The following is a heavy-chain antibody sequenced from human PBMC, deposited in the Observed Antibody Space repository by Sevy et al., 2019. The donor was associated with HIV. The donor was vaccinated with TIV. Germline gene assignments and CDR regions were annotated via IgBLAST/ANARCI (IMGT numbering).Heavy chain of an antibody. CDR2: IIPIFGTA. CDR3: AGGSPPPYSSGWFLDY. D-gene: IGHD6-19*01. J-gene: IGHJ4*02. CDR1: GGTFSSYA. V-gene: IGHV1-69*13. Sequence: ASVKVSCKASGGTFSSYAISWVRQAPGQGLEWMGGIIPIFGTANYAQKFQGRVTITADESTSTAYMELSSLRSEDTAVYYCAGGSPPPYSSGWFLDYWGQGTLVTVSS.